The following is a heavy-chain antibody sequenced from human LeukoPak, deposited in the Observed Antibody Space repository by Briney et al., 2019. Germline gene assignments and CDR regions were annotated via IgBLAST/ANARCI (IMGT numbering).Heavy chain of an antibody. CDR2: IYYCGST. J-gene: IGHJ4*02. Sequence: SETLSLTCTVSGGSISSSSYYWGWIRQPPGKGLEWVGSIYYCGSTYYNPSLKSRVTISVDTSKNQFSLKLTSVTAAYTAVYYCARTRSGPDYWGQGTLVTVSS. CDR1: GGSISSSSYY. D-gene: IGHD6-19*01. CDR3: ARTRSGPDY. V-gene: IGHV4-39*01.